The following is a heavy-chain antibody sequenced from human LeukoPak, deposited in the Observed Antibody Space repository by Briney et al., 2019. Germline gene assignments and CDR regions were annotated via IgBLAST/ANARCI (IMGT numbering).Heavy chain of an antibody. J-gene: IGHJ4*02. V-gene: IGHV1-69*05. D-gene: IGHD3-9*01. CDR1: GGTFSSYA. CDR3: ARVTEYYDILTGYYY. CDR2: IIPIFGTA. Sequence: GASVKVSCKASGGTFSSYAISWVRQAPGQGLEWMGRIIPIFGTANYAQKFQGRVTITTDESTSTAYMELSSLRSEDTAVYYCARVTEYYDILTGYYYWGQGTLVTVSS.